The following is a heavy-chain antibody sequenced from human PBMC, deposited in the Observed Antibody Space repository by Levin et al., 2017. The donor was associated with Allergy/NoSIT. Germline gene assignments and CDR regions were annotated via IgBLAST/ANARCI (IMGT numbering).Heavy chain of an antibody. V-gene: IGHV3-7*04. CDR1: GFTFSNYW. CDR2: IKQDGSEK. Sequence: QPGGSLRLSCAASGFTFSNYWMSWVRQAPGKGLEWVANIKQDGSEKYYVDSVKGRFTISRDNAKNSLYLQMNSLRPEDAAVYYCAKDPGYAGFDYWGQGTLVTVSS. D-gene: IGHD2-8*01. CDR3: AKDPGYAGFDY. J-gene: IGHJ4*02.